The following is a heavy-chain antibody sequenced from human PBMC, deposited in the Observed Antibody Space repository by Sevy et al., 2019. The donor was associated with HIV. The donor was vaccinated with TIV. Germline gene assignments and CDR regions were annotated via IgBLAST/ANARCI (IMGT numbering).Heavy chain of an antibody. J-gene: IGHJ4*02. CDR1: GFTFSNAW. CDR2: IKSKTDGGTT. V-gene: IGHV3-15*01. Sequence: GSLRLSCAASGFTFSNAWTSWVRQAPGKGLEWVGRIKSKTDGGTTDYAAPVKGRFTISRDDSKNTLYLQMNSLKTEDTAVYYCTTDATRSAYCSGGSCQGYWGQGTLVTVSS. CDR3: TTDATRSAYCSGGSCQGY. D-gene: IGHD2-15*01.